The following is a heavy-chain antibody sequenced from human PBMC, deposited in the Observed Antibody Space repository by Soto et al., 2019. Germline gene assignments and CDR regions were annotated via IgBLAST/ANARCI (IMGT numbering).Heavy chain of an antibody. CDR3: AREIIAAAGTW. CDR2: ISSSSSYI. V-gene: IGHV3-21*01. CDR1: GFTFSSYS. J-gene: IGHJ4*02. D-gene: IGHD6-13*01. Sequence: GGSLRLSCAASGFTFSSYSMNWVRQAPGKGLEWVSSISSSSSYIYYAGSVKGRFTISRDNAKNSLYLQMNSLRAEDTAVYYCAREIIAAAGTWWGQGTLVTVPQ.